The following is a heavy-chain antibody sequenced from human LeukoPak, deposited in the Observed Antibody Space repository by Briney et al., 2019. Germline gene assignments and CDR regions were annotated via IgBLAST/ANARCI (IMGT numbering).Heavy chain of an antibody. CDR3: ARELTTFGGVIVIPSGWFDP. D-gene: IGHD3-16*02. CDR1: GGSISSYY. V-gene: IGHV4-59*01. Sequence: KPSETLSLTCTVSGGSISSYYWSWIRQPPGKGLEWIGYIYYSGSTNYNPSLKSRVTISVDTSKNQFSLKLSSVTAADTAVYYCARELTTFGGVIVIPSGWFDPWGQGTLVTVSS. CDR2: IYYSGST. J-gene: IGHJ5*02.